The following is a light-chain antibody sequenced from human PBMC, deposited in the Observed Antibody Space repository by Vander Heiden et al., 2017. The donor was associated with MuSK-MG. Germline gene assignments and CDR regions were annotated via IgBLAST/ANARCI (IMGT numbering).Light chain of an antibody. V-gene: IGKV2-28*01. CDR1: QSLMHSNGCNY. Sequence: ILLTPSPLSLPVTPGAPASIFCRSSQSLMHSNGCNYLDWYLQKPGQSPQLLIYLGSNRASGIPDRFSGSGSGTDFTLKISRVEAEDFGVYYCMQALQTPRSFGPGTKVDIK. CDR3: MQALQTPRS. CDR2: LGS. J-gene: IGKJ3*01.